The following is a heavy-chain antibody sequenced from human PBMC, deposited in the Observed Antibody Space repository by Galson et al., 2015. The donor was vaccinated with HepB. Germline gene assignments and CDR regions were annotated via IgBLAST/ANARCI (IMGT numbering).Heavy chain of an antibody. Sequence: SLRLSCAASGFALSDYWMYWVRQAPGKGLVWVPRMYNDGSSATYADSVKGRFTISRDNAKNTLYLQMNSLRAEDTAVYYCARPWGNGNGYNSFFAHWGQGALVTVSS. CDR2: MYNDGSSA. CDR1: GFALSDYW. V-gene: IGHV3-74*01. J-gene: IGHJ4*02. CDR3: ARPWGNGNGYNSFFAH. D-gene: IGHD5-24*01.